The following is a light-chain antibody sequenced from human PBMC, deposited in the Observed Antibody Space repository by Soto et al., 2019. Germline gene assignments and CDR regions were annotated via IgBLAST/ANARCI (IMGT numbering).Light chain of an antibody. J-gene: IGLJ3*02. Sequence: QYALTQSASVSGSPGQSITISCTGTSSDVGGYNYVSWYQQHPGKAPKLIIYDVSNRPSGVSTRFSGSKSGNTASLTISGLQAEDEADYSCSSYTSTNSWVFGGGTKLTVL. V-gene: IGLV2-14*01. CDR2: DVS. CDR1: SSDVGGYNY. CDR3: SSYTSTNSWV.